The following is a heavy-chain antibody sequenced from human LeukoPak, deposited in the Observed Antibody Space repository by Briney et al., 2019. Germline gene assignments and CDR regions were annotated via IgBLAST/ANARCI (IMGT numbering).Heavy chain of an antibody. Sequence: SETLSLTCTVSGGSISSNSYYWGWIRQPPGKGLEWIGSIYYSGSTYYNPSLKSRVTISVDTSKNQFSLKLSSVTAADTAVYYCARIAGYSTIDYWGQGTLVTVSS. CDR3: ARIAGYSTIDY. CDR2: IYYSGST. J-gene: IGHJ4*02. CDR1: GGSISSNSYY. V-gene: IGHV4-39*01. D-gene: IGHD4-11*01.